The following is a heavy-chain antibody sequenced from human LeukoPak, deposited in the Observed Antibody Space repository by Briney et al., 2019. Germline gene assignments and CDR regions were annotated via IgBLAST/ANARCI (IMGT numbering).Heavy chain of an antibody. V-gene: IGHV3-23*01. CDR3: ARETGSGWYYFDY. D-gene: IGHD6-19*01. CDR2: ISVSGST. J-gene: IGHJ4*02. CDR1: GFTFSSYA. Sequence: PGGSLRLSCAASGFTFSSYAMSWVRQAPGKGLEWVSSISVSGSTYYADSVKGRFTISRDNSKNTLYLQMNSLRAEDTAVYYCARETGSGWYYFDYWGQGTLVTVSS.